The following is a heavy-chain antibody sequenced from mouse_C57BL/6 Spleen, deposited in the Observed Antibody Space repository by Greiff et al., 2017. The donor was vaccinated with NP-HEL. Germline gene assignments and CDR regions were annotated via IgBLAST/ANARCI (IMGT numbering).Heavy chain of an antibody. Sequence: QVQLQQPGAELVKPGASVKLSCKASGYTFTSYWMHWVKQRPGRGLEWIGRIDPNSGGTKYNEKFKSKATLTVDKPSSTAYMQLSSLTYEDSAVYYCARHYSNYPAWFAYWGQGTLVTVSA. D-gene: IGHD2-5*01. CDR3: ARHYSNYPAWFAY. V-gene: IGHV1-72*01. J-gene: IGHJ3*01. CDR2: IDPNSGGT. CDR1: GYTFTSYW.